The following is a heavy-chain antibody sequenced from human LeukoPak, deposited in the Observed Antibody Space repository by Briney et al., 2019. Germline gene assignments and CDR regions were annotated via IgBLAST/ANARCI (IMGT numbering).Heavy chain of an antibody. CDR1: GFTFSSYA. Sequence: GGSLRLSCAASGFTFSSYAMSWVRQAPGKGLMWVSHINNDESDTKYADSVKGRFTISRDNARSTLYLQMNSLRADDTAVYYCARDLRCSDGSCYSGYFHYGMDVWGQGTTVSVSS. J-gene: IGHJ6*02. D-gene: IGHD2-15*01. V-gene: IGHV3-74*01. CDR2: INNDESDT. CDR3: ARDLRCSDGSCYSGYFHYGMDV.